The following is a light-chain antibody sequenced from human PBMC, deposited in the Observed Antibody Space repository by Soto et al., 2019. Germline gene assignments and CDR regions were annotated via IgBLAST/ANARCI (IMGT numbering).Light chain of an antibody. J-gene: IGKJ4*01. Sequence: DIQMTQSPSSLSASVGDRVIITCRASQTISSHLNWYQQKPGKAPKLLIYAASSLQSGVPSRFSGSGSGTDFTLTISSLQPEDFATYYCQQSYSTPLTFGGGTKVDIK. V-gene: IGKV1-39*01. CDR1: QTISSH. CDR2: AAS. CDR3: QQSYSTPLT.